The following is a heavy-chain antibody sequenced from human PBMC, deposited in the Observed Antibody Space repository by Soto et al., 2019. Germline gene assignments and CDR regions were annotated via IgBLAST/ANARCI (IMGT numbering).Heavy chain of an antibody. Sequence: GGSLRLSCAASGFTFDDYAMHWVRQAPGKGLEWVSGISWNSGSIGYADSVKGRFTISRDNAKNSLYLQMNSLRAEDTALYYCAKSAYSSSWYDGYFDYWGQGTLVTVSS. J-gene: IGHJ4*02. D-gene: IGHD6-13*01. CDR1: GFTFDDYA. V-gene: IGHV3-9*01. CDR3: AKSAYSSSWYDGYFDY. CDR2: ISWNSGSI.